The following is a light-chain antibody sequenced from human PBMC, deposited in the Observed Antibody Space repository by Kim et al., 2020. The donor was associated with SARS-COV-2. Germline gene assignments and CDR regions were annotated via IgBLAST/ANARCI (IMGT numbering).Light chain of an antibody. CDR1: SSDIDDYNY. V-gene: IGLV2-14*01. CDR3: SSYTSSSGLMV. J-gene: IGLJ3*02. Sequence: QSALTQPASVSGSPGQSITISCTGTSSDIDDYNYVSWYQQQPGKAPKLMIYEVTKRPSGVSYRFSGSKSGNTASLTISGLQAEDEADYYCSSYTSSSGLMVFGGGTQLTVL. CDR2: EVT.